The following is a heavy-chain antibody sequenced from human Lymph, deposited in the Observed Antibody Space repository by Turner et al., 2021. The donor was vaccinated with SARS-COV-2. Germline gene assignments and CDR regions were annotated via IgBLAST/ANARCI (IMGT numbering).Heavy chain of an antibody. V-gene: IGHV5-51*01. Sequence: EVQLVQSGAEVKKPGESLMTICRPSGYSFTTYWIGWVCQMPGKGLEWMGINYPGDSDTRYSPSFQGQVTISADKSISTAYLQWSSLKASDTAMYYCARREWGGSLGHIDYWGQGTLVTVSS. CDR1: GYSFTTYW. CDR2: NYPGDSDT. CDR3: ARREWGGSLGHIDY. J-gene: IGHJ4*02. D-gene: IGHD3-3*01.